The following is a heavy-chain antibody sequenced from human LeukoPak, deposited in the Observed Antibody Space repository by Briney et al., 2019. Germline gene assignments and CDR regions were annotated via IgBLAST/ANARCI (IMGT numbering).Heavy chain of an antibody. CDR1: GITLSNYG. J-gene: IGHJ4*02. Sequence: GGSLRLSCAVSGITLSNYGMSWARQAPGKGLEWVAGISGSGGSTNYADSVKGRFTISRDNPKNTLFLQMNSLRAEDTAVYFCARRGVVIRVILVGFHKEAYYFDSWGQGALVTVSS. D-gene: IGHD2/OR15-2a*01. CDR3: ARRGVVIRVILVGFHKEAYYFDS. V-gene: IGHV3-23*01. CDR2: ISGSGGST.